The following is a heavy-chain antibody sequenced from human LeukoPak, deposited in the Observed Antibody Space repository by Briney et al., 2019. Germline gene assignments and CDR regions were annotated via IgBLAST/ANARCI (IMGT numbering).Heavy chain of an antibody. Sequence: SQTLSLTCAISGDSVSSNSAAWNWIRQSPSRGPEWLGRTCQRSKWYNDYALSVKSRITINPDTSKNQFSLQLNSVTPEDTAVYYCAREDCSGGSCYGGFDCWGQGTLVTVSS. V-gene: IGHV6-1*01. CDR2: TCQRSKWYN. J-gene: IGHJ4*02. D-gene: IGHD2-15*01. CDR3: AREDCSGGSCYGGFDC. CDR1: GDSVSSNSAA.